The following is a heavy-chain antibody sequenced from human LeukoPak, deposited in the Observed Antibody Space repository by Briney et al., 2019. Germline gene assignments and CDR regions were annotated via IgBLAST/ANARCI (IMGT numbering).Heavy chain of an antibody. CDR1: GFTFSSNY. CDR2: IYSGGST. CDR3: ARVLSAIALGHFFDY. V-gene: IGHV3-53*01. D-gene: IGHD6-19*01. Sequence: GGSLRLSCAASGFTFSSNYMSWVRQAPGKGLEWVSVIYSGGSTYYADSVKGRFTISRDNSKNTLYLQMDSLRAEDTAVYYCARVLSAIALGHFFDYWGQGTLVTVSS. J-gene: IGHJ4*02.